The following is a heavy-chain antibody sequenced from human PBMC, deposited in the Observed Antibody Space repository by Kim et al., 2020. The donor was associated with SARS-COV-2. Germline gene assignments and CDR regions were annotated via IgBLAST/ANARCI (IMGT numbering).Heavy chain of an antibody. CDR3: ASSGYDYYFDY. CDR2: T. D-gene: IGHD5-12*01. J-gene: IGHJ4*02. V-gene: IGHV4-4*09. Sequence: TNTNPALKSRVTKSVDTSKNQFSLKLSSVTAADTAVYYCASSGYDYYFDYWGQGTLVTVSS.